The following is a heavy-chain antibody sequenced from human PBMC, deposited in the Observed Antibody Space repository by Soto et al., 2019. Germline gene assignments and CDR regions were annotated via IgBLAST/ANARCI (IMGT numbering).Heavy chain of an antibody. Sequence: QVQLVESGGGVVQPGRSLRLSCAASGFTFSSYGIHRVRQAPGKGLEWVAVISYDGSNKFYADSVKGRFTISRDNSKNTLYLQMNSLRAEDTAVYYCAKDSGTYWYFDLWGRGTLVTVSS. V-gene: IGHV3-30*18. D-gene: IGHD3-10*01. CDR2: ISYDGSNK. J-gene: IGHJ2*01. CDR3: AKDSGTYWYFDL. CDR1: GFTFSSYG.